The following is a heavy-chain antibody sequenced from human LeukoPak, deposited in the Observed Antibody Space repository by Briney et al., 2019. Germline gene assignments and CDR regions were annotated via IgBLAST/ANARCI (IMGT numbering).Heavy chain of an antibody. D-gene: IGHD2-2*01. CDR1: GFTFSSYS. Sequence: GGSLRLSCAASGFTFSSYSMNWVRQAPGKGREWISYIGISSGNTKYADSVKGRFTISGDKAKNSVYLQMNSLRVEDTAVYYCARDTKYAFDNWGQGTLVTVSS. CDR2: IGISSGNT. CDR3: ARDTKYAFDN. V-gene: IGHV3-48*01. J-gene: IGHJ4*02.